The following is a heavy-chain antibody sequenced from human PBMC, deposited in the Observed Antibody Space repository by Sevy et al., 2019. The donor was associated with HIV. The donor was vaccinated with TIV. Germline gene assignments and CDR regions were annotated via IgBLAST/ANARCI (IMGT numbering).Heavy chain of an antibody. CDR1: GFTFSNFW. D-gene: IGHD3-9*01. V-gene: IGHV3-74*01. J-gene: IGHJ4*02. CDR3: AGQELYIDR. Sequence: GGSLRLSCAASGFTFSNFWMHWVRQAPGKGLVWLSRISNDGRRASYADSLKGRFTISRDNAKNTAYLKINRLRAEDTAIYYCAGQELYIDRWGQGILVTVSS. CDR2: ISNDGRRA.